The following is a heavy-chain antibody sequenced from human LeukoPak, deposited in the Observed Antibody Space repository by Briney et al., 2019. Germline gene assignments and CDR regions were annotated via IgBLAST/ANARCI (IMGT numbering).Heavy chain of an antibody. CDR3: ARGGYYGSGNDFRFDP. J-gene: IGHJ5*02. Sequence: ETLSLTCAVYGGSFSSYYWSWIRQPPGKGLEWIGYIYYSGSTNYKPSLKSRVTISVDTSKNQFSLKLSSVTAAGTAVYYCARGGYYGSGNDFRFDPWGQGTLVTVSS. D-gene: IGHD3-10*01. CDR1: GGSFSSYY. CDR2: IYYSGST. V-gene: IGHV4-59*01.